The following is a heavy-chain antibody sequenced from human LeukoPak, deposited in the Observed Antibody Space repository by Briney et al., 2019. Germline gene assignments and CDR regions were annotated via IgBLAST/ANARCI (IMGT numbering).Heavy chain of an antibody. CDR2: INHSGST. Sequence: SETLSLTCAVYGGSFSGYYWSWIRQPPGKGLEWIGEINHSGSTNYNPSLKSRVTISVDTSKNQFSLKLSSVTAADTAVHYCARGLRSWSAFDIWGQGTMVTVSS. V-gene: IGHV4-34*01. CDR1: GGSFSGYY. CDR3: ARGLRSWSAFDI. J-gene: IGHJ3*02.